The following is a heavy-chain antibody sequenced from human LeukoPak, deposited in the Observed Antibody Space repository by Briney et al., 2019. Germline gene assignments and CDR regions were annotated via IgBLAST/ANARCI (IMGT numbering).Heavy chain of an antibody. Sequence: GGSLRLSCAASGFTFSSYGMCWVRQAPGKGLEWVSAIGGSGSSTYYADSVKGRFTISRDNSKNTLYLQMNRLRAEDTAVYYCAKGYSGSYDYWGQGTLVTVSS. CDR1: GFTFSSYG. CDR2: IGGSGSST. V-gene: IGHV3-23*01. J-gene: IGHJ4*02. D-gene: IGHD1-26*01. CDR3: AKGYSGSYDY.